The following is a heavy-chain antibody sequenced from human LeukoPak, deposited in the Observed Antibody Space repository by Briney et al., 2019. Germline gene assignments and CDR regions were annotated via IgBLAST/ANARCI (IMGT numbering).Heavy chain of an antibody. V-gene: IGHV3-21*01. J-gene: IGHJ5*02. D-gene: IGHD2-2*01. Sequence: GGSLRLSCAASGFTFSSYSMNWVRQAPGKGLEWVSSISSSSPYIYYADSLRGRFTISRDNAKNSLYLQMNSLRAEDTAVYYCATGGVPAAMGWFDPWGQGTLVTVSS. CDR3: ATGGVPAAMGWFDP. CDR1: GFTFSSYS. CDR2: ISSSSPYI.